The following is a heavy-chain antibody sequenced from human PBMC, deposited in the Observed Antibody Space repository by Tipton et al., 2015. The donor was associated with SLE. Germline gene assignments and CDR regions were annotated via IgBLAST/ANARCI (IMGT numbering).Heavy chain of an antibody. V-gene: IGHV4-61*08. J-gene: IGHJ3*02. CDR1: GGSISSGDYY. CDR2: IHYSGST. CDR3: ATWIAAAGNDAFDI. Sequence: TLSLTCTVSGGSISSGDYYWSWIRQPPGKGLEWIGYIHYSGSTNYNPSLKSRVTISVDTSKNQFSLKLSSVTAADTAVYYCATWIAAAGNDAFDIWGQGTMATVSS. D-gene: IGHD6-13*01.